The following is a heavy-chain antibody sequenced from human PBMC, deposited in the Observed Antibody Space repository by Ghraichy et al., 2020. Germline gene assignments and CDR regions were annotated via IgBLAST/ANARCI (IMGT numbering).Heavy chain of an antibody. Sequence: SGTLSLTCTVSGGSISSSSYYWGWIRQPPGKGLEWIGSIYYSGSTYYNPSLKSRVTISVDTSKNQFSLKLSSVTAADTAVYYCARLISGLYSSTVYGSDRYFDYWGQGTLVTVSS. V-gene: IGHV4-39*01. CDR2: IYYSGST. CDR3: ARLISGLYSSTVYGSDRYFDY. D-gene: IGHD2-2*01. CDR1: GGSISSSSYY. J-gene: IGHJ4*02.